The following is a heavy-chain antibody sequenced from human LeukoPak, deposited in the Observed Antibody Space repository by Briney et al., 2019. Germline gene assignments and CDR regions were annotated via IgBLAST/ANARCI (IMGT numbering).Heavy chain of an antibody. CDR1: GGSISSYY. J-gene: IGHJ5*02. Sequence: SQTLSLTCTVSGGSISSYYWSWIRQPPGKGLEWIGYIHYSGSPNYNPSLKSRVTISVDTSKNQFSLKLSSVTAADTAVYYCARDGRRGRIWTSYGDVWFDPWGQGTLVTVSS. V-gene: IGHV4-59*01. CDR2: IHYSGSP. CDR3: ARDGRRGRIWTSYGDVWFDP. D-gene: IGHD4-17*01.